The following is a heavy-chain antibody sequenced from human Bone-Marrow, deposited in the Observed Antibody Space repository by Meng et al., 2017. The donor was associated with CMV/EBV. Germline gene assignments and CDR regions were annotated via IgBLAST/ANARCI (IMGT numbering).Heavy chain of an antibody. V-gene: IGHV4-39*01. CDR2: IYYTGNT. Sequence: GSLRLSCAASGFTFSRYWMSWVRQAPGKGLEWIGTIYYTGNTYYNPSLKSRVTVSVDTSNNQFFLKLSSVTAADTAVYYCARHVGARPADWGRGPLVTCFS. J-gene: IGHJ4*01. D-gene: IGHD6-6*01. CDR1: GFTFSRYW. CDR3: ARHVGARPAD.